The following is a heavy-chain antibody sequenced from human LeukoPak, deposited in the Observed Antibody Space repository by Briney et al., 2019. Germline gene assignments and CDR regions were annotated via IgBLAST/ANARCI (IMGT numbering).Heavy chain of an antibody. CDR3: VRHYVLHIVGPSY. CDR2: IYTSGRT. D-gene: IGHD1-26*01. CDR1: GGSISYYY. Sequence: SETLSLTCTVSGGSISYYYWNWIRQPAGKGLEWIGRIYTSGRTYYNPSLRSRVSMSVDTSKNQFSLKLSSVTAADTAVYYCVRHYVLHIVGPSYWGQGILVTVSS. V-gene: IGHV4-4*07. J-gene: IGHJ4*02.